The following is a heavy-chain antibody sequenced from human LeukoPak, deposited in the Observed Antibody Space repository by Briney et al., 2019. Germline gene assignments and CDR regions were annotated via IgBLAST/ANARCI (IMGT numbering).Heavy chain of an antibody. V-gene: IGHV1-8*01. CDR2: MNPNSGNT. J-gene: IGHJ5*02. CDR3: ARGNGSSSWRFNWFDP. D-gene: IGHD6-13*01. CDR1: GYTFTSYD. Sequence: ASVKVSCKASGYTFTSYDINWVRQATGQGLEWVGWMNPNSGNTGYAQKFQGRATMTRNTSISTAYMELSSLRSEDTAVYYCARGNGSSSWRFNWFDPWGQGTLVTVSS.